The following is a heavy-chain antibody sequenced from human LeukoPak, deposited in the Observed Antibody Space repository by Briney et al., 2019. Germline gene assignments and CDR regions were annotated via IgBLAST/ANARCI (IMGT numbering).Heavy chain of an antibody. CDR2: INNGGSKT. V-gene: IGHV3-74*01. Sequence: GGSLRLSCAASGFSFSSYWMHWVRQAPGKGLVWVSRINNGGSKTNYADSVKGRFTISRDNAKNTLYLQMNSLRAEDTAVYYCATSSWFDPWGQGTLVTASS. CDR3: ATSSWFDP. J-gene: IGHJ5*02. CDR1: GFSFSSYW.